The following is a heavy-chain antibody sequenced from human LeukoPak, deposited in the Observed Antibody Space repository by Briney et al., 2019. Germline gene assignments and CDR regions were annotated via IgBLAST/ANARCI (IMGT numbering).Heavy chain of an antibody. J-gene: IGHJ5*02. Sequence: ASVKVSCNVSGNTFTSHYMHWVRQAPGQGLEWMGIIKPTEGRTTYAQKFQGRLTMTRDTSTNTVYMELSSPRFEDTAVYYCASYKNDRNWFDPWGQGTLVTVSS. CDR1: GNTFTSHY. CDR3: ASYKNDRNWFDP. CDR2: IKPTEGRT. V-gene: IGHV1-46*01. D-gene: IGHD1-1*01.